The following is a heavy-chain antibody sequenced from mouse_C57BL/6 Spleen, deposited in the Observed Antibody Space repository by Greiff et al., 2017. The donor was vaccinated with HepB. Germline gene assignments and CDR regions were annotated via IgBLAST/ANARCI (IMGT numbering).Heavy chain of an antibody. D-gene: IGHD2-3*01. CDR3: ARSDDGYYSYAMDY. CDR2: IDPSDSYT. CDR1: GYPFPSSW. Sequence: QVQLQQPGAELVLPGASVKLSCTASGYPFPSSWMHWVQPRPGQGLEWIGEIDPSDSYTNYNQKFKGKSTLTVDKSSSTAYMQLSSLTSEDSAVYYCARSDDGYYSYAMDYWGQGTSVTVSS. J-gene: IGHJ4*01. V-gene: IGHV1-69*01.